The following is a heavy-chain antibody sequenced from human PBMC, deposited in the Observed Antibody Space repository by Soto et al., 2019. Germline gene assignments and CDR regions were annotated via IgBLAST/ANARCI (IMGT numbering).Heavy chain of an antibody. CDR3: ARDNDRLQLGGNYYYILDV. D-gene: IGHD4-4*01. J-gene: IGHJ6*02. CDR2: IIPLFRTP. CDR1: GGTFSSSA. V-gene: IGHV1-69*12. Sequence: QVQLVQSGAEMKEPGSSVKVSCETSGGTFSSSAISWLRQAPGQGLEWMGGIIPLFRTPDYAQKFQGRVTIAADESTSTAYMELSSLRSEDTAVYYCARDNDRLQLGGNYYYILDVWGQGTTIIVSS.